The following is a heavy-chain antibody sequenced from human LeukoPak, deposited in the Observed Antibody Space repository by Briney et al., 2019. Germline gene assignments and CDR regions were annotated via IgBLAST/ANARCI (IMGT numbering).Heavy chain of an antibody. CDR3: ARSPHSSDYFLDH. J-gene: IGHJ4*02. CDR2: MNPNSGNT. Sequence: ASVTVSCKASGYTFTSYDINWVRQATGQGLEWMGRMNPNSGNTGYAQKFQGRVTLTRNTSISTAYMELSSLRSEDTAVYYCARSPHSSDYFLDHWGQGTLVTVSS. D-gene: IGHD2/OR15-2a*01. V-gene: IGHV1-8*01. CDR1: GYTFTSYD.